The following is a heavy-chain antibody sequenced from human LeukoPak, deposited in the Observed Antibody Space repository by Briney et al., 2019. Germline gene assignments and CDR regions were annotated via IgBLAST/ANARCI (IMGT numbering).Heavy chain of an antibody. V-gene: IGHV3-30*04. CDR2: ISYDGSNQ. CDR3: ARSLRQGSLHFDY. Sequence: GGSLRLSCAAFGFTFSSYAIHWVRQTPGKGLEWVAVISYDGSNQYYADSVKGRFTISRDNSENTLSLQMNSLRAEDTAAYYCARSLRQGSLHFDYWGQGTLVTVSS. J-gene: IGHJ4*02. D-gene: IGHD3-10*01. CDR1: GFTFSSYA.